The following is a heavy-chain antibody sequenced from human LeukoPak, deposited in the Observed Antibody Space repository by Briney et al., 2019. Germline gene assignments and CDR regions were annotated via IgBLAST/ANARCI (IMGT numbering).Heavy chain of an antibody. CDR2: ISYDGSNK. V-gene: IGHV3-30*18. J-gene: IGHJ6*03. Sequence: GSLRLSCAASGFTFSSYGMHWVRQAPGKGLEWVAVISYDGSNKYYADSVKCRFTISRDNSKNTLYLQMNSLRAEDTAVYYCAKETYTISGWDSGYYYYYMDVWGKGTTVTVSS. CDR3: AKETYTISGWDSGYYYYYMDV. D-gene: IGHD3-9*01. CDR1: GFTFSSYG.